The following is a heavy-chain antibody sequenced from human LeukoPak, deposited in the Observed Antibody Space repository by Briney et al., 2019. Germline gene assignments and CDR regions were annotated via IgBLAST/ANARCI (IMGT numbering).Heavy chain of an antibody. CDR2: IYYSGST. J-gene: IGHJ4*02. D-gene: IGHD6-13*01. V-gene: IGHV4-31*03. CDR1: GGSISSGGYY. CDR3: ALGAAAGTRLDY. Sequence: SQTLSPTCTVSGGSISSGGYYWSWIRQHPGKGLEWIGYIYYSGSTYYSPSLKSRVTISVDTSKNQFSLKLSSVTAADTAVYYCALGAAAGTRLDYWGQGTLVTVSS.